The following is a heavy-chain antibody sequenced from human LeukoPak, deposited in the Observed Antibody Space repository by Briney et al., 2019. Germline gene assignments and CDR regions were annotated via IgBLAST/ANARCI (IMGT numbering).Heavy chain of an antibody. CDR1: GFTFSSYS. CDR2: ISSSSSYI. D-gene: IGHD5-12*01. Sequence: GSLRLSCAASGFTFSSYSMNWVRQAPGKGLEWVSSISSSSSYIYYADSVKGRFTISRDNAKNSLYLQMNSLRAEDTAVYYCARDSNIAAFDIWGQGQWSPSLQ. CDR3: ARDSNIAAFDI. V-gene: IGHV3-21*01. J-gene: IGHJ3*02.